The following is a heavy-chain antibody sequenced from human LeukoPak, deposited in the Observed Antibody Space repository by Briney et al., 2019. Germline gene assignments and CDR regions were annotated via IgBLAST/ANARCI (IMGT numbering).Heavy chain of an antibody. V-gene: IGHV4-59*01. J-gene: IGHJ4*02. CDR1: GGSISSYY. CDR2: IYYSGST. Sequence: TSETLSLTCTVSGGSISSYYWSWIRQPPGKGLEWIGYIYYSGSTNYNPSLKSRVTISVDTSKNQFSLKLSSVTAADTAVYYCARGEITMVRGRTFDYWGQGTLVTVSS. D-gene: IGHD3-10*01. CDR3: ARGEITMVRGRTFDY.